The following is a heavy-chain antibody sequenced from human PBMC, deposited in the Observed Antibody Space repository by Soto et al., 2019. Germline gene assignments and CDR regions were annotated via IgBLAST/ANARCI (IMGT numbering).Heavy chain of an antibody. D-gene: IGHD2-8*01. Sequence: GESLKISCKTSGYSFTTSWIGWVRQMPGKGLEWMGIIYPLNSDTRYSPSFQGQVTLSADKSTTTAYLQWGSLKASDTAMYYCARRGNNGFPDYWGQGTLVTVSS. CDR3: ARRGNNGFPDY. CDR2: IYPLNSDT. J-gene: IGHJ4*02. V-gene: IGHV5-51*01. CDR1: GYSFTTSW.